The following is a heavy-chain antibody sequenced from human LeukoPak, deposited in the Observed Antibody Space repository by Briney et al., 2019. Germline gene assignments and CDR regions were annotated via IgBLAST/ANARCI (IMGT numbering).Heavy chain of an antibody. CDR3: ARHTLATNYYYYYMDV. J-gene: IGHJ6*03. D-gene: IGHD5-12*01. Sequence: GESLKISCKGSGYSFTSYWIGWMRQMPGKGLEWMGIIYPGDSDTRYSPSFQGQVTISADKSISTAYLQWSSLKASDTAMYYCARHTLATNYYYYYMDVWGKGTTVTVSS. V-gene: IGHV5-51*01. CDR2: IYPGDSDT. CDR1: GYSFTSYW.